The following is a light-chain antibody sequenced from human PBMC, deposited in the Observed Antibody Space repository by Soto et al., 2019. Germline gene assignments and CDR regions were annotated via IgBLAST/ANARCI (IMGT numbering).Light chain of an antibody. CDR3: QQYYTYSRT. CDR2: DAS. V-gene: IGKV1-5*01. Sequence: DIQMTQSPSTLSASVGDRVTITCRASQSINSRLAWYQQRPGKAPDLLIYDASTLQSGVPSRFSGSGSGTEFTLTISSLQPDDFATYSCQQYYTYSRTFGQGTKVAIK. J-gene: IGKJ1*01. CDR1: QSINSR.